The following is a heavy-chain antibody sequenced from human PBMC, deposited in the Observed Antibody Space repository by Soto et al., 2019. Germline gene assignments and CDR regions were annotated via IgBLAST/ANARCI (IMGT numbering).Heavy chain of an antibody. D-gene: IGHD3-3*01. Sequence: PSETLSLTCAVYSGSFSGFSWTWIRQPPGKGLEWIGEINHSGSTNYNPSLKSRVTILVDTSKNQFSLKVDSVTAADTAVYYCARRDFWTPDNWFDSWGQGTLVTVSS. CDR2: INHSGST. CDR1: SGSFSGFS. CDR3: ARRDFWTPDNWFDS. J-gene: IGHJ5*01. V-gene: IGHV4-34*01.